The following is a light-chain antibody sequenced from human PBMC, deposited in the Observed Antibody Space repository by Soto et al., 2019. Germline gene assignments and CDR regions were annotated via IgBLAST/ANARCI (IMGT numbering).Light chain of an antibody. CDR3: QQRSNWPWT. V-gene: IGKV3-11*01. CDR1: QSVSSY. CDR2: DAS. Sequence: EIVLTQSPATLSLSPGERATLSCRASQSVSSYLAWYQQKLGQAPRLLIFDASNRATGIPARFSGSGSGTAFTLTISSLEPEDFALYYCQQRSNWPWTFGQGTKVEIK. J-gene: IGKJ1*01.